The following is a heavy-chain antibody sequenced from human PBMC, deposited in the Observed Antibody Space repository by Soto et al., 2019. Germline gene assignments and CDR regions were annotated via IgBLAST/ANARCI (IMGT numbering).Heavy chain of an antibody. J-gene: IGHJ4*02. D-gene: IGHD3-10*01. CDR3: ARESYDSGSFDY. V-gene: IGHV3-33*01. CDR2: IWYDGSNK. Sequence: QVQLVESGGGVVQPGRSLRLSCAASGFTFSSYGMHWVRQAPGKGLEWVAVIWYDGSNKYYADSVKGRFTISRDNSKNTLYLLMISLRAEDTAVYYCARESYDSGSFDYWGQGTLVTVSS. CDR1: GFTFSSYG.